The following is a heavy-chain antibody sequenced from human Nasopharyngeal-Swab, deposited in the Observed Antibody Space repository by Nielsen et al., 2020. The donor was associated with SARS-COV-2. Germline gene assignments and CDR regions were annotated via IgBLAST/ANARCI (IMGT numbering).Heavy chain of an antibody. D-gene: IGHD4-23*01. V-gene: IGHV3-48*02. CDR3: ARQDGGNAFPGVFDI. J-gene: IGHJ3*02. CDR1: GFPFNSNS. CDR2: IGSGGDII. Sequence: GGSLRLSCAASGFPFNSNSMNWVRQAPGRRLEWVAYIGSGGDIIYYADSVKGRFAISRDNAKNSLYLQMNSLRDEDTAVYYCARQDGGNAFPGVFDIWGQGTMVTVSS.